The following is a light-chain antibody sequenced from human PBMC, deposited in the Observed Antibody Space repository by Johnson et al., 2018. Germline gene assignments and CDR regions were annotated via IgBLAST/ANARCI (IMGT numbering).Light chain of an antibody. CDR3: GTWDSSLRGGNG. CDR2: ENN. V-gene: IGLV1-51*02. CDR1: SSNIGNNY. Sequence: QSVLTQPPSVSAAPGQKVTISCSGSSSNIGNNYVSWYQQLPGTAPKLLIYENNKRPSGIPDRFSGSKSGTSATLGITGLQTGDEADYCCGTWDSSLRGGNGCGTGTKVTGL. J-gene: IGLJ1*01.